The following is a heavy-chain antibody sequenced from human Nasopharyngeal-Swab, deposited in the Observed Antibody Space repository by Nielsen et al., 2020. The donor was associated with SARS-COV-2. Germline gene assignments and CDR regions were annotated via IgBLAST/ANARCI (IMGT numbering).Heavy chain of an antibody. CDR2: INHSGST. CDR3: ARAFSTDGAFDI. D-gene: IGHD2/OR15-2a*01. J-gene: IGHJ3*02. V-gene: IGHV4-34*01. CDR1: GGSFSGYY. Sequence: SETLSLTCAVYGGSFSGYYWSWIRQPPGKGLEWIGEINHSGSTNYNPSLKSRVTISVDTSKNQFSLKLSSVTAADTAVYYCARAFSTDGAFDIWGQGTMVTVSS.